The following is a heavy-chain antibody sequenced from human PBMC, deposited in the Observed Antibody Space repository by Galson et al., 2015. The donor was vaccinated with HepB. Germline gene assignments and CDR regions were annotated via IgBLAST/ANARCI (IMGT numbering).Heavy chain of an antibody. CDR2: IKQDGSEK. D-gene: IGHD3-10*01. Sequence: SLRLSCAASGFTFSSYWMSWVRQAPGKGLEWVANIKQDGSEKYYVDSVKGRFTISRDNAKNSLYLQMNSLRAEDTAVYYCATIGMVQGVMTDYWGQGTLVTVSS. V-gene: IGHV3-7*01. J-gene: IGHJ4*02. CDR1: GFTFSSYW. CDR3: ATIGMVQGVMTDY.